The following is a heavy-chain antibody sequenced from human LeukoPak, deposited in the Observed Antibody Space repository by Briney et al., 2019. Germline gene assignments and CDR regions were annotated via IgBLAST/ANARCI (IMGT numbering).Heavy chain of an antibody. J-gene: IGHJ4*02. CDR1: GGSFSGYY. Sequence: KPSEALSLTCAVYGGSFSGYYWSWIRQPPGTGLEWIGEINHSGSTNYNPSLKSRVTISVDTSKNQFSLKLSSVTAADTAVYYCARDPGFGQWLLYWGQGTLVTVSS. CDR3: ARDPGFGQWLLY. CDR2: INHSGST. V-gene: IGHV4-34*01. D-gene: IGHD6-19*01.